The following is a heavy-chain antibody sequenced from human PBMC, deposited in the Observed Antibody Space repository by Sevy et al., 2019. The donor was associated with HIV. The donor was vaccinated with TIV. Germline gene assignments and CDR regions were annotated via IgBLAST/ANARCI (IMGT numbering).Heavy chain of an antibody. J-gene: IGHJ6*02. D-gene: IGHD2-2*01. Sequence: ASVKVSCKASGGTFSSYAISWVRQAPGQGLEWMGGIIPIFGTANYAQKFQGRVTITADESTSTAYMELSSLRSEDTAVYYCARARGGVVPAAMSRSYYYYGMHVWGQGTTVTVSS. CDR1: GGTFSSYA. V-gene: IGHV1-69*13. CDR2: IIPIFGTA. CDR3: ARARGGVVPAAMSRSYYYYGMHV.